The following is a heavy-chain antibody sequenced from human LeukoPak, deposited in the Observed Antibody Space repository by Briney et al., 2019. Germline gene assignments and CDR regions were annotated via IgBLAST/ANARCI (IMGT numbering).Heavy chain of an antibody. Sequence: GGSLRLSCAASGFTFSNAWMNWVRQAPGKGLEWVGRIKSKAYGGTIDYAAPVKGRYTISRGDSKNTLYLQMNSLKTEDTAVYYCTTDYGSSISSYYYYGMDVWGQGTTVTVSS. CDR1: GFTFSNAW. CDR3: TTDYGSSISSYYYYGMDV. CDR2: IKSKAYGGTI. V-gene: IGHV3-15*07. J-gene: IGHJ6*02. D-gene: IGHD2-21*01.